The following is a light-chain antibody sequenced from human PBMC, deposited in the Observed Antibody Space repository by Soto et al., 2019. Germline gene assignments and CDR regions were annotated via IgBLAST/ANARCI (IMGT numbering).Light chain of an antibody. CDR2: RNS. CDR1: SSNIGAGYD. Sequence: QSVLTQPPSVSGAPGQRVTISCTGSSSNIGAGYDVHWYQQLPGTAPKLLIYRNSNRPSGVPDRFSGSKSGTSASLAITGLQAEDGADYYCQSYDISLSGVVFGGGTKLTVL. CDR3: QSYDISLSGVV. J-gene: IGLJ2*01. V-gene: IGLV1-40*01.